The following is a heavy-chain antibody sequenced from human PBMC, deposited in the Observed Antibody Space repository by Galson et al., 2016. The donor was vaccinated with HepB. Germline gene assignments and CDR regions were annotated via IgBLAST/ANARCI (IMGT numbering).Heavy chain of an antibody. D-gene: IGHD3-3*01. CDR3: ARVAAKESWGNTILGVVSNWFDP. J-gene: IGHJ5*02. CDR2: ITSSGGLS. Sequence: SLRLSCAASGFTFNETYMTWIRQAPGKGLEWISYITSSGGLSYYADSMEGRFTISRDNAKNSVYLQINSLRAEDTAVYYCARVAAKESWGNTILGVVSNWFDPWGQGTLVTVSS. V-gene: IGHV3-11*04. CDR1: GFTFNETY.